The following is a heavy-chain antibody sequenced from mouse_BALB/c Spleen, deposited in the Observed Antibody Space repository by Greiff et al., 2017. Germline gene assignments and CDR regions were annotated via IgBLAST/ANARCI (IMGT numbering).Heavy chain of an antibody. Sequence: EVQGVESGGGLVKPGGSLKLSCAASGFTFSSYTMSWVRQTPEKRLEWVATISSGGSYTYYPDSVKGRFTISRDNAKNTLYLQMSSLKSEDTAMYYCTRGGTPDYFDYWGQGTTLTVSS. CDR1: GFTFSSYT. J-gene: IGHJ2*01. CDR2: ISSGGSYT. V-gene: IGHV5-6-4*01. CDR3: TRGGTPDYFDY. D-gene: IGHD2-14*01.